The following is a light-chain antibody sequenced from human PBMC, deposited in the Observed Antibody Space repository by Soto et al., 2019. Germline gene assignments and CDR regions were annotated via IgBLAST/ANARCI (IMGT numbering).Light chain of an antibody. CDR1: QSISSW. Sequence: IQMTQSPSTLSASLGDRVTITCRASQSISSWLAWYQQKPGEAPKLLIYDASALSRGVPSRFSGSGSGTKFTLTIASLQPDDFATYYCQQYETFSGTFGPGTKVDIK. CDR3: QQYETFSGT. V-gene: IGKV1-5*01. CDR2: DAS. J-gene: IGKJ1*01.